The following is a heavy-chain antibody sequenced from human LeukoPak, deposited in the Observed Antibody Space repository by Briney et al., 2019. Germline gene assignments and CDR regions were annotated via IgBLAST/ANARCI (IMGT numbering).Heavy chain of an antibody. J-gene: IGHJ4*02. Sequence: GGFLRLSCAASGFTFSTYWMHWVRHAPGKGLVWVSRVNGDGSSTNYADSVKGRFTISRDNAKNTLYLQMNSLRAEDTAVYYCARDGISAVDFDYWGQGILVTVSS. D-gene: IGHD6-13*01. CDR1: GFTFSTYW. CDR2: VNGDGSST. V-gene: IGHV3-74*01. CDR3: ARDGISAVDFDY.